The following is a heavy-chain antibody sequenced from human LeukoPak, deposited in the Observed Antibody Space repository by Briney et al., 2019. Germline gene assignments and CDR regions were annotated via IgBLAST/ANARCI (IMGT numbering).Heavy chain of an antibody. J-gene: IGHJ4*02. D-gene: IGHD6-13*01. CDR1: GGSISSYY. Sequence: SETLSLTCTVSGGSISSYYWSWLRQPPGKGLEWLGDIYYSGNTNYNPSLKSRVTISVDTSKNQFSLKLSSVTAADTAVYYCARAVIAAAGTRFDYWGQGTLVTVSS. CDR2: IYYSGNT. V-gene: IGHV4-59*01. CDR3: ARAVIAAAGTRFDY.